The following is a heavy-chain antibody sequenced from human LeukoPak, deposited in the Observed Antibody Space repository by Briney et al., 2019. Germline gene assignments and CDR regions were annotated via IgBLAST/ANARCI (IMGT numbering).Heavy chain of an antibody. J-gene: IGHJ4*02. CDR2: IYSGGST. CDR3: ARDYNYDSSGYAY. Sequence: PGGSLRLSCAPSGFTVSSDYMSWVRQAPGKGLEWVSVIYSGGSTYYADSVKGRFTISKDNSKNTLYLQMNSLRAEDTAVYYCARDYNYDSSGYAYWGQGTLVTVSS. V-gene: IGHV3-66*01. D-gene: IGHD3-22*01. CDR1: GFTVSSDY.